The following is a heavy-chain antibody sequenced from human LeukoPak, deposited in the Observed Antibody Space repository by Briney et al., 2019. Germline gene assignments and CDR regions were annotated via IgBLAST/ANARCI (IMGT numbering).Heavy chain of an antibody. CDR2: INPNSGGT. CDR3: ARDHSSAAGYPHY. V-gene: IGHV1-2*02. Sequence: GASVKVSCKASGYTFTGYYMHWVRQAPGQGLEWMGWINPNSGGTNYAQKFQGRVTMTRDTSISTAYMELSRLRSDDTAVYYCARDHSSAAGYPHYWGQGTLVTVSS. CDR1: GYTFTGYY. J-gene: IGHJ4*02. D-gene: IGHD6-13*01.